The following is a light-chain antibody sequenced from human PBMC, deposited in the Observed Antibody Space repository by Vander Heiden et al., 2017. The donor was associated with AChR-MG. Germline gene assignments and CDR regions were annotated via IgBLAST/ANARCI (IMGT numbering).Light chain of an antibody. CDR1: QDISNY. Sequence: DIQMTQSPSSLSVSVGDIVTITCQASQDISNYLNWYQQKPGKAPKLLIYDASNLETGVPSRFSGSGSGTDFTFTISSLQPEDIATYYCQKYDNFPLTFGPGTKVDIK. J-gene: IGKJ3*01. V-gene: IGKV1-33*01. CDR3: QKYDNFPLT. CDR2: DAS.